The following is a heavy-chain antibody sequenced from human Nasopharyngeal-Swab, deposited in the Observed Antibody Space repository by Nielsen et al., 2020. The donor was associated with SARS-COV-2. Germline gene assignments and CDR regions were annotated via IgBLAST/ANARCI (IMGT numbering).Heavy chain of an antibody. CDR3: AREGGRFSSTWYYYSYGMDV. CDR2: ISGSNNYT. Sequence: WIRQPPGKGLEWVASISGSNNYTYYADPVKGRFTISRDNAKNSLFLQVNSLRAEDTAVNYCAREGGRFSSTWYYYSYGMDVWGQGTTVTVSS. D-gene: IGHD6-13*01. J-gene: IGHJ6*02. V-gene: IGHV3-21*06.